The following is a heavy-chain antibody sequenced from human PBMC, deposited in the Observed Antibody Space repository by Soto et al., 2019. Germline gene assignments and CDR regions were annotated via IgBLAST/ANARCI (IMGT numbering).Heavy chain of an antibody. CDR2: ISYDGSNK. Sequence: QVQLVESGGGVVQPGRSLRLSCAASGFTFSSYAMHWVRQAPGKGLEWVAVISYDGSNKYYADSVKGRFTIYRDNSKNPLFLQMNSLRTEDTAVYYCARPLWRDDYNWGYFDLWGRGTMVTVSS. J-gene: IGHJ2*01. CDR3: ARPLWRDDYNWGYFDL. D-gene: IGHD4-4*01. CDR1: GFTFSSYA. V-gene: IGHV3-30-3*01.